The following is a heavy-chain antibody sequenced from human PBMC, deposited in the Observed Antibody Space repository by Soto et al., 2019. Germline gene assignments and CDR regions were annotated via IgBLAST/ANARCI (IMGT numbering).Heavy chain of an antibody. CDR3: ARRKTYGDLVDY. CDR1: GYTFTSYD. J-gene: IGHJ4*02. D-gene: IGHD4-17*01. Sequence: GASVKVSCKASGYTFTSYDINWVRQATGQGLEWMGWMNPNSGNTGYAQKFQGRVTMTRNTSINTAYMELSSLRSEDTAVYYCARRKTYGDLVDYWGQGTLVTVSS. V-gene: IGHV1-8*01. CDR2: MNPNSGNT.